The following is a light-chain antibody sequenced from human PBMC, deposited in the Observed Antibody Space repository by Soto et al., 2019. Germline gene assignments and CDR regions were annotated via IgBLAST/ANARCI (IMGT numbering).Light chain of an antibody. Sequence: EVVLTQSPATLSLSPGERATLSCRASQSVSSHLAWYQQKPGQAPRLLIYDASNRATGIPGRFSGSGSGTDFTLTISILEPEDFAVYFCQQRSNGPAYTFGQGTRLDIK. V-gene: IGKV3-11*01. CDR1: QSVSSH. J-gene: IGKJ2*01. CDR3: QQRSNGPAYT. CDR2: DAS.